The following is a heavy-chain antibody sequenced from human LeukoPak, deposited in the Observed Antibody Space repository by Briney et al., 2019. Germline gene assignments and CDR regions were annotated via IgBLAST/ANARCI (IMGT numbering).Heavy chain of an antibody. CDR1: GYTFTSYY. J-gene: IGHJ6*02. Sequence: EASVKVSCKASGYTFTSYYMHWVRQAPGQGLEWMGIINPSGGSTSYAQKFQGRVTLTRDTSTSTVYMELSSLRSEDTAVYYCARDLQLVHHYYYGMDVWGQGTTVTVSS. D-gene: IGHD6-6*01. CDR2: INPSGGST. CDR3: ARDLQLVHHYYYGMDV. V-gene: IGHV1-46*01.